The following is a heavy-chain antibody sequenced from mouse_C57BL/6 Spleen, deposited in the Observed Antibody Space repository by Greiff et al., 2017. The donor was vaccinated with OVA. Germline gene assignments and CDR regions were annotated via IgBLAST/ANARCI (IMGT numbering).Heavy chain of an antibody. CDR1: GYTFTSYW. J-gene: IGHJ2*01. CDR3: ARRKVVAYYFDD. V-gene: IGHV1-69*01. D-gene: IGHD1-1*01. CDR2: IDPSDSYT. Sequence: VQLQQPGAELVMPGASVKLSCKASGYTFTSYWMHWVKQRPGQGLEWIGEIDPSDSYTNYNQKFKGKSTLTVDKSSSTAYMQLSSLTSEDSAVYYCARRKVVAYYFDDWGQGTTLTVSS.